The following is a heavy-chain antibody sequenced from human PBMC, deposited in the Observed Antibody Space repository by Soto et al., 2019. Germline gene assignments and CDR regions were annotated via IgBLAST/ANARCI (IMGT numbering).Heavy chain of an antibody. D-gene: IGHD3-3*01. CDR3: ARSSGGNFGIIIEGSNWFDH. CDR1: VDTFTGYY. J-gene: IGHJ5*02. V-gene: IGHV1-46*01. CDR2: INPHGGST. Sequence: XSVKVSCKAPVDTFTGYYLNWVRQAPGQGLEWMGVINPHGGSTKYAQKFQGRVTMTRDTSRSTVYMELRSLRSDDTAIYYCARSSGGNFGIIIEGSNWFDHWGQGTLVTVSS.